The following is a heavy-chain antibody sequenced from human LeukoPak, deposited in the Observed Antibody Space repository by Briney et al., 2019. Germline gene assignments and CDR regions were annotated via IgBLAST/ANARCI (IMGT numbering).Heavy chain of an antibody. CDR1: GFTFSSYS. CDR3: ARDLGIIAY. Sequence: GGSLRLSCAASGFTFSSYSMNWVRQAPGKGLEWVSYISSSSSTIYYADSVKGRFTISRDNAKNSLYLKMNSLRAEATAVYYCARDLGIIAYWGQGTLVTVSS. D-gene: IGHD7-27*01. CDR2: ISSSSSTI. V-gene: IGHV3-48*01. J-gene: IGHJ4*02.